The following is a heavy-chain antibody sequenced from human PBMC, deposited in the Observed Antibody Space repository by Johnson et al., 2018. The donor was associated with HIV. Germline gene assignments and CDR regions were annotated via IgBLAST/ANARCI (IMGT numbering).Heavy chain of an antibody. V-gene: IGHV3-53*01. D-gene: IGHD6-19*01. CDR2: IYSGGST. J-gene: IGHJ3*02. CDR1: GFTVSSNY. Sequence: VQLVESGGGVVQPGGSLRLSCAASGFTVSSNYMTWVRQAPGKGLEWVSVIYSGGSTYYADSVKGRFTISRDNAKNSLYLQMNSLRAEDTALYYCAGRSSAWYEDAFDIWGKGTMVTVSS. CDR3: AGRSSAWYEDAFDI.